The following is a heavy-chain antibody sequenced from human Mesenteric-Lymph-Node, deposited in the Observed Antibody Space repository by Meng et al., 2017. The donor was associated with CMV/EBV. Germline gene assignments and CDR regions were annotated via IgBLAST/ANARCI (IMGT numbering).Heavy chain of an antibody. CDR2: INHSGST. V-gene: IGHV4-34*01. J-gene: IGHJ4*02. CDR1: GGSFSGYY. D-gene: IGHD4-23*01. Sequence: VQPQQWGAGLLQPSETLSLTCAVYGGSFSGYYWSWIRQPPGKGLEWIGEINHSGSTNYNPSLKSRVTISVDTSKNQFSLKLSSVTAADTAVYYCARHQRWLKSEGGFNYWGQGTLVTVSS. CDR3: ARHQRWLKSEGGFNY.